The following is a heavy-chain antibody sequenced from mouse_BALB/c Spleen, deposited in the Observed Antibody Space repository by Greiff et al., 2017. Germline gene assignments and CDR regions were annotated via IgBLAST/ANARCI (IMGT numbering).Heavy chain of an antibody. CDR1: GFTFTDYY. Sequence: EVKLEESGGGLVQPGGSLRLSCATSGFTFTDYYMSWVRQPPGKALEWLGFIRNKANGYTTEYSASVKGRFTISRDNSQSILYLQMNTLRAEDSATYYCARDSSGYFDYWGQGTTLTVSS. CDR3: ARDSSGYFDY. CDR2: IRNKANGYTT. V-gene: IGHV7-3*02. D-gene: IGHD3-1*01. J-gene: IGHJ2*01.